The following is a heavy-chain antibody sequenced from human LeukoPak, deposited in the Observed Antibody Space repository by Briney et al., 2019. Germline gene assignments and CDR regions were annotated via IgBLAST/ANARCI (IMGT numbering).Heavy chain of an antibody. D-gene: IGHD2-2*01. CDR3: ARFVEYCSSTSCYSYYFDY. CDR2: IKQDGSEK. CDR1: GFTFSSYW. Sequence: GGSLRLSCAASGFTFSSYWMSWVRQAPGKGLEWVASIKQDGSEKYYVDSVKGRFTISRDNAKNSLYLQMNSLRAEDTAAYYCARFVEYCSSTSCYSYYFDYWGQGTLVTVSS. V-gene: IGHV3-7*01. J-gene: IGHJ4*02.